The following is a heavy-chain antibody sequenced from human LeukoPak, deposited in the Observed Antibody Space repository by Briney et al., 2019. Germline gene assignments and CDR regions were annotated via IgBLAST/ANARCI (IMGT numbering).Heavy chain of an antibody. CDR3: ARGRGIAAAGTSLDY. Sequence: SETLSLTCAVYGGSFSGYYWSWIRQPQGKGLEWIGEINHSGSTNYNPSLKSRVTISVDTSKNQFSLKLSSVTAADTAVYYCARGRGIAAAGTSLDYWRQGTLVTVSS. J-gene: IGHJ4*02. CDR1: GGSFSGYY. V-gene: IGHV4-34*01. D-gene: IGHD6-13*01. CDR2: INHSGST.